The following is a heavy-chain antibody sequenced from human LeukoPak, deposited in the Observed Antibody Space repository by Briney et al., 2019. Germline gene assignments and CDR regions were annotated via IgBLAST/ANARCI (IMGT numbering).Heavy chain of an antibody. CDR1: GGSISSYY. CDR3: GTYSSSSFRFDY. Sequence: SETLSLTCTVSGGSISSYYWSWIRQPPGKGLEWIGYVYYSGSTYYNPSLKSRVTISVDTSKNQFSLKLSSVTATDTAVYYCGTYSSSSFRFDYWGQGTLVTVSS. V-gene: IGHV4-59*08. D-gene: IGHD6-13*01. CDR2: VYYSGST. J-gene: IGHJ4*02.